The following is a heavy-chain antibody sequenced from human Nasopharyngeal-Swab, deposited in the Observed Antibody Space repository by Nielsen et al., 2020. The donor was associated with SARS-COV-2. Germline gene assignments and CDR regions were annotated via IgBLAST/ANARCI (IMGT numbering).Heavy chain of an antibody. J-gene: IGHJ6*03. CDR1: GGSISSYY. CDR2: IYYSGST. V-gene: IGHV4-59*01. Sequence: SETLSLTCTVSGGSISSYYWSWIRQPPGKGLEWIGYIYYSGSTNYNPSLKSRVTISVDTSKNQFSLKLSSVTAADTAVYYCARVGVVVPAGIVDYYYYMDVWGKGTTVTVSS. CDR3: ARVGVVVPAGIVDYYYYMDV. D-gene: IGHD2-2*01.